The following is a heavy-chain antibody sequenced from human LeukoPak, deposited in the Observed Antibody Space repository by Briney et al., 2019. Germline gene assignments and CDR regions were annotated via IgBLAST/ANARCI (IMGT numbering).Heavy chain of an antibody. J-gene: IGHJ5*02. CDR1: GFTFSTYW. Sequence: GGSLRLSCAASGFTFSTYWMSWVRQAPGKGLEWVANIKQDGSDKYYVDSVRGRFTISRDNAQNSLYLQMNSLRAEDTAVYYCAREIRGWFGLWGQGTLVTVSS. CDR3: AREIRGWFGL. V-gene: IGHV3-7*01. D-gene: IGHD3-10*01. CDR2: IKQDGSDK.